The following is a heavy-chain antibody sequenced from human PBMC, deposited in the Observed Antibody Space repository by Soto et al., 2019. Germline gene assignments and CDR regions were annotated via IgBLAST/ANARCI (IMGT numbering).Heavy chain of an antibody. Sequence: AVKVSCKASGCTFSSYAISWVRQAPGQGLEWMGGIIPIFGTANYAQKFQGRVTITADESTSTAYMELSSLRSEDTAVYYCARVPGIAVAATKFDPWGQGTLVTVSS. CDR1: GCTFSSYA. V-gene: IGHV1-69*13. CDR3: ARVPGIAVAATKFDP. J-gene: IGHJ5*02. D-gene: IGHD6-19*01. CDR2: IIPIFGTA.